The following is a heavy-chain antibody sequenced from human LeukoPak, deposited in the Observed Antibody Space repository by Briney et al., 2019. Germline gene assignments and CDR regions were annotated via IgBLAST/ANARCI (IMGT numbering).Heavy chain of an antibody. V-gene: IGHV3-48*01. CDR3: ATGFWGYCSRNSCPLDN. D-gene: IGHD2-2*01. J-gene: IGHJ4*02. Sequence: GGSLRLSCAASGFTFSSYSMNWVRQAPGKGLEWISYIISTGSTTYYADSVKGRFTISRDNANNSVSLQMSSLRAEDAAVYYCATGFWGYCSRNSCPLDNWGQGTLVTVAS. CDR2: IISTGSTT. CDR1: GFTFSSYS.